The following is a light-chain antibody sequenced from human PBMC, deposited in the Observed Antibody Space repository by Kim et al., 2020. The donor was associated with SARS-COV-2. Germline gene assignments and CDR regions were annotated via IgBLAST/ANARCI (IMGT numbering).Light chain of an antibody. V-gene: IGLV1-44*01. Sequence: GQRVSISCSGSRSSVGSNTVIWYQQFPGPAPKLLIYSNDQRPSGVPYRFSGSKSGPSASLDISGLQSEDEADYHCAAWDDSLNGVVFGGGTQLTVL. CDR1: RSSVGSNT. CDR2: SND. J-gene: IGLJ2*01. CDR3: AAWDDSLNGVV.